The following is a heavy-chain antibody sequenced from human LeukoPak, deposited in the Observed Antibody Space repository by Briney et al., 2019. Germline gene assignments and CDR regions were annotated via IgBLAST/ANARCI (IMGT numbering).Heavy chain of an antibody. V-gene: IGHV1-2*02. D-gene: IGHD1-26*01. Sequence: ASVKVSCKASGYTFTGYYIHWVRQAPGQGLEWMGWINPNDGGTNYAQMFQDSVTMTRDTSISTAYMELSRLRSDDTAVYYCARELFYTSGSKSNRVDYWGQGTLVTVSS. CDR1: GYTFTGYY. CDR2: INPNDGGT. CDR3: ARELFYTSGSKSNRVDY. J-gene: IGHJ4*02.